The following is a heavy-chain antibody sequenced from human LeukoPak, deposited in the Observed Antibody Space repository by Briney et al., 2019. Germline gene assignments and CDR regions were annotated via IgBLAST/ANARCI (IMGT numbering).Heavy chain of an antibody. J-gene: IGHJ4*02. CDR1: GGTFSSYA. CDR2: ISAYNGNT. Sequence: GASVKVSCKASGGTFSSYAISWVRQAPGQGLEWMGWISAYNGNTNYAQKLQGRVTMTTDTSTSTAYMELRSLRSDDTAVYYCASGSYYFDYWGQGTLVAVSS. CDR3: ASGSYYFDY. D-gene: IGHD1-26*01. V-gene: IGHV1-18*01.